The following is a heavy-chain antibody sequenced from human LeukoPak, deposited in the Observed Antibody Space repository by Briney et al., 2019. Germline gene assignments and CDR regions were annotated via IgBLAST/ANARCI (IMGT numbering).Heavy chain of an antibody. CDR1: GGSFSGYY. Sequence: SETLSLTCAVYGGSFSGYYWSWIRQPPGKGLEWIGEINHSGSTNYNPSLKSRVTISVDTSKNQFSLKLSSVTAADTAVYYCASRRDGYPLDYWGQGTLVTVSS. D-gene: IGHD5-24*01. CDR3: ASRRDGYPLDY. CDR2: INHSGST. V-gene: IGHV4-34*01. J-gene: IGHJ4*02.